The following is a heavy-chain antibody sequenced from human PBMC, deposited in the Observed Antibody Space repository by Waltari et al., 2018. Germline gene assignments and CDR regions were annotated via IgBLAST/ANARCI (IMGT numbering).Heavy chain of an antibody. D-gene: IGHD1-1*01. CDR2: INAGNGNT. CDR3: ARDWGTGTFDWFDP. CDR1: GYTFTSYA. Sequence: QVQLVQSGAEVKKPGASVKVSCKASGYTFTSYAMHWVRQAPGQRLEWMGWINAGNGNTKYSQKFHGRVTITRDTSASTAYMELSSLRSEDTAVYYCARDWGTGTFDWFDPWGQGTLVTVSS. V-gene: IGHV1-3*01. J-gene: IGHJ5*02.